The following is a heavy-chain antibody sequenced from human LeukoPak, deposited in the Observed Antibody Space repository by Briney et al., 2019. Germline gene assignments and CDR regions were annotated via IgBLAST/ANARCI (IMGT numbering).Heavy chain of an antibody. J-gene: IGHJ3*02. CDR1: GFRFSSYA. CDR3: ARDNYDTHAFDI. CDR2: IGTAGDT. Sequence: GGSLRLSCAASGFRFSSYAVSWVRQATGKGLEWVSAIGTAGDTYYPGSVKGRFTISRENAKNSLYLQMNSLRAGDTAVYYCARDNYDTHAFDIWGQGTMVTVSS. V-gene: IGHV3-13*01. D-gene: IGHD3-9*01.